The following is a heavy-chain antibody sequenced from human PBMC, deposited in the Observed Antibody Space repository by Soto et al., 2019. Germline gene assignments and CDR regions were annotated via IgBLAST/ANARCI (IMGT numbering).Heavy chain of an antibody. Sequence: SGSTQADPPPAPTLTPAPSWVSLTTCWKCVRWIRQPPGKALEWLALIDWDDDKYYSTSLKTRLTISKDTSKNQVVLTMTNMDPVDTATYYCARTIGGNFDYWGQGTLVTVSS. CDR2: IDWDDDK. CDR3: ARTIGGNFDY. J-gene: IGHJ4*02. CDR1: WVSLTTCWKC. D-gene: IGHD2-15*01. V-gene: IGHV2-70*01.